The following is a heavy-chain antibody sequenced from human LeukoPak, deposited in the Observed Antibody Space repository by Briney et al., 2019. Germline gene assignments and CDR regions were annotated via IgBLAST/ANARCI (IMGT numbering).Heavy chain of an antibody. V-gene: IGHV1-69*04. D-gene: IGHD3-22*01. J-gene: IGHJ4*02. CDR3: ARSLTMIVALPFF. CDR1: GGTFSSYA. CDR2: IIPILGIA. Sequence: ASVKVSCKASGGTFSSYAISWVRQAPGQGLEWMGRIIPILGIANYAQKFQGRVTITADKSTSTAYMELSSLRSEDTAVYYCARSLTMIVALPFFWGQGTLVTVSS.